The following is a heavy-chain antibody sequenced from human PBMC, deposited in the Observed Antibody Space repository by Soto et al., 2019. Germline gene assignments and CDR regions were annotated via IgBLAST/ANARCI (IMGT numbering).Heavy chain of an antibody. CDR3: VKDRDSNSWPSRDV. Sequence: LSETLSLTCAVSGYSIASGYYWAWIRQSPGKGLEWIGSIYHAGSVYYNPSLNSRVAVSLDTSKNHFSLKLTSVTAADTAVYYCVKDRDSNSWPSRDVWGPGTTVTVSS. CDR1: GYSIASGYY. CDR2: IYHAGSV. V-gene: IGHV4-38-2*02. J-gene: IGHJ6*02. D-gene: IGHD3-22*01.